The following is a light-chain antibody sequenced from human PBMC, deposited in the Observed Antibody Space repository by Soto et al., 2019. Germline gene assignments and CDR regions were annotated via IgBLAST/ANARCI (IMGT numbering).Light chain of an antibody. CDR2: GAS. Sequence: EIVLTQSPGTLSLSPGERATLSCRASQSVSSSYLAWYQQKPGQAPRLLIYGASSRATGIPDRFSGSGSGTDFTLTISRLEPEDFAVYFCQQYGNSPPNTFGQGTKLDI. CDR3: QQYGNSPPNT. V-gene: IGKV3-20*01. CDR1: QSVSSSY. J-gene: IGKJ2*01.